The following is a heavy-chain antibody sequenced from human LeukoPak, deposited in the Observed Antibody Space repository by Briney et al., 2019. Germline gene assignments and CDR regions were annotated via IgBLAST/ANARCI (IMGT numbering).Heavy chain of an antibody. J-gene: IGHJ5*02. Sequence: SETLSLTCAVYGGSFSGYYWSWIRQPPGKGLEWIGEINHSGSTNYNPSLKSRVTISVDTSKNQFSLKLNSVTAADTAVYYCARGSILRNWFDPWGQGTLVTVSS. V-gene: IGHV4-34*01. CDR3: ARGSILRNWFDP. CDR2: INHSGST. CDR1: GGSFSGYY. D-gene: IGHD4-17*01.